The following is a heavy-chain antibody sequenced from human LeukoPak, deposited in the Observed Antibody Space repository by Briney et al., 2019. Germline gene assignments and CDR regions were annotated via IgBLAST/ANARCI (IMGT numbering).Heavy chain of an antibody. CDR3: AKAGGYSYVFDY. CDR2: ISSSSSYI. CDR1: GFTFSSYS. V-gene: IGHV3-21*04. J-gene: IGHJ4*02. D-gene: IGHD5-18*01. Sequence: GGSLRLSCAASGFTFSSYSMNWVRQAPGKGLEWVSSISSSSSYIYYADSVKGRFTISRDNSKNTLYLQMNSLRAEDTAVYYCAKAGGYSYVFDYWGQGTLVTVSS.